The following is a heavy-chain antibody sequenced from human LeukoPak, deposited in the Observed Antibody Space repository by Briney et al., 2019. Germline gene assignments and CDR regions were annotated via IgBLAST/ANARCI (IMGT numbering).Heavy chain of an antibody. J-gene: IGHJ6*03. V-gene: IGHV4-59*01. CDR2: IYYSGST. Sequence: PSETLSLTCTVSGGSISSYYWSWIRQPPGKGLEWIGYIYYSGSTNYNPSLKSRVTISVDTSKNQFSLKLSSVTAADTAVYYCARDPGMGNWNDHYYYYMDVWGKGTTVTVSS. CDR1: GGSISSYY. CDR3: ARDPGMGNWNDHYYYYMDV. D-gene: IGHD1-1*01.